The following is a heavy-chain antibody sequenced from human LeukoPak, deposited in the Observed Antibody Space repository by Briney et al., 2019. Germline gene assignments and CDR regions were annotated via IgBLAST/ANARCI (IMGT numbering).Heavy chain of an antibody. J-gene: IGHJ4*02. CDR3: ARGGDGYEFDY. D-gene: IGHD5-24*01. V-gene: IGHV4-39*07. CDR2: MYYTGSS. Sequence: SETLSLTCSVSGGSISSTRYYWGWIRQPPGKGLDWIGSMYYTGSSYYNPSLKSRVTISADTSKNQFSLKLSSVTAADTAVYYCARGGDGYEFDYWGQGTLVTVSS. CDR1: GGSISSTRYY.